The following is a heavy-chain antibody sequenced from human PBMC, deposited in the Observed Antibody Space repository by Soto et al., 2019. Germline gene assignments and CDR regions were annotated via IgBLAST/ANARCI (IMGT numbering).Heavy chain of an antibody. CDR2: IWYDGSNK. Sequence: SGGSLRLSCAASGFTFRSYGMHWVRQAPGKGLEWVAVIWYDGSNKYYADSVKGRFTISRDNSKNTLYLQMNSLRAEDTAVYYCAREGIDYGDYLGGIYYYYGMDVWGQGTTVTVSS. D-gene: IGHD4-17*01. V-gene: IGHV3-33*01. CDR1: GFTFRSYG. J-gene: IGHJ6*02. CDR3: AREGIDYGDYLGGIYYYYGMDV.